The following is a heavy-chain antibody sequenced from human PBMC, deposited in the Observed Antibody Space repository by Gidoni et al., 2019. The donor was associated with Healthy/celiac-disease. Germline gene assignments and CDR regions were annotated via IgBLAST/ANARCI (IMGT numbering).Heavy chain of an antibody. V-gene: IGHV4-39*01. CDR3: ASGTNYADAFDI. CDR1: GGSISSSSYY. CDR2: IYYSGST. J-gene: IGHJ3*02. D-gene: IGHD1-7*01. Sequence: QLQLQESGPGLVKPSETLSLPCTVSGGSISSSSYYWGWIRQPPGKGLEWIGSIYYSGSTYYNPSLKSRVTISVDTSKNQFSLKLSSVTAADTAVYYCASGTNYADAFDIWGQGTMVTVSS.